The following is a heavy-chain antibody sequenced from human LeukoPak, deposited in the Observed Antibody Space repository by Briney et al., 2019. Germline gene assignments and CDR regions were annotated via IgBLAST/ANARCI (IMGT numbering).Heavy chain of an antibody. Sequence: GASVKVSCMASGYTFTGYYMHWVRQAPGPGLEWMGRINPNSGGTNYAQKFQGRVTMTRDTSISTAYMELSRLRSDDTAVYYCARVSGGSYYSDYWGQGTLVTVSS. CDR1: GYTFTGYY. CDR3: ARVSGGSYYSDY. CDR2: INPNSGGT. J-gene: IGHJ4*02. V-gene: IGHV1-2*06. D-gene: IGHD2-15*01.